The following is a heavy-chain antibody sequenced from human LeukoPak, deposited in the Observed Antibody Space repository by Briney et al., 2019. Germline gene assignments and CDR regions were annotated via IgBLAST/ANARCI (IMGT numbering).Heavy chain of an antibody. D-gene: IGHD1-1*01. CDR2: ISACNGNT. Sequence: VASVKVSCKASGYTFTSYGISWVRQAPGQGLEWMGWISACNGNTNYAQKLQGRVTMTTDTSTSTAYMELRSLRSEDTAVYYCARDLNSHWSRPYNWFDPWGQGTLVTVSS. V-gene: IGHV1-18*01. CDR3: ARDLNSHWSRPYNWFDP. CDR1: GYTFTSYG. J-gene: IGHJ5*02.